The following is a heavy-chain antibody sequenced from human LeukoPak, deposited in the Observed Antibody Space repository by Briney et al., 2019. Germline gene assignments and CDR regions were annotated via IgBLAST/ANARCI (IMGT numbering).Heavy chain of an antibody. CDR2: IYYSGST. V-gene: IGHV4-59*01. CDR3: ARDRTRITMVRGVIGGFDP. CDR1: GGSISSYY. Sequence: PSETLSLTCTVSGGSISSYYWSWIRHPPRKGLEWIGYIYYSGSTNYNPSLKSRVTISVDTSKNQFSLKLSSVTAADTAVYYCARDRTRITMVRGVIGGFDPWGQGTLVTVSS. J-gene: IGHJ5*02. D-gene: IGHD3-10*01.